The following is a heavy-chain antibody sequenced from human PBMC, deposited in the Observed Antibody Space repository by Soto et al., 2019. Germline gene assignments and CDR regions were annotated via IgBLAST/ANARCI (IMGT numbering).Heavy chain of an antibody. J-gene: IGHJ4*02. Sequence: GGSLRLSCAASGFTFSSYSMNWVRQAPGKGLEWVSSISSSSSYIYYADSVKGRFTISRDNAKNSLYLQMNSLRAEDTAVYYCARDLRKKMDFRKTGPLDYWGQGTLVTVSS. V-gene: IGHV3-21*01. D-gene: IGHD1-1*01. CDR1: GFTFSSYS. CDR3: ARDLRKKMDFRKTGPLDY. CDR2: ISSSSSYI.